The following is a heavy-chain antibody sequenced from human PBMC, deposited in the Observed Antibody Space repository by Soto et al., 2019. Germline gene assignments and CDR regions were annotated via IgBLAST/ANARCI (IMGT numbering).Heavy chain of an antibody. Sequence: QVQLVQSGAEVTKPGASVKVSCKASGYTFSTYGISWVRQDPGQGLEWMGWTSGNNDKKNYSQKFKGRVTMTTDTPTNTAYLELRSLSTEDTDLYYCARESRGYENSRGQGTLVIVYS. CDR3: ARESRGYENS. D-gene: IGHD5-12*01. J-gene: IGHJ4*02. CDR1: GYTFSTYG. CDR2: TSGNNDKK. V-gene: IGHV1-18*01.